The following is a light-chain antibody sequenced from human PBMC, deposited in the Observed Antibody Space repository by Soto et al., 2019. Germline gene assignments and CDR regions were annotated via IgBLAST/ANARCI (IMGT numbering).Light chain of an antibody. CDR1: SSNTRRHP. V-gene: IGLV1-44*01. Sequence: QSVLTQPPSTSGTPGQRVTVSCSGSSSNTRRHPVNWYQQVPGTAPKLLIYSNYKRPSGVPDRFSGSKSGTSVSLAISGLLSEDEADYYCAAWDDSLNGLVFGGGTKLIVL. CDR2: SNY. CDR3: AAWDDSLNGLV. J-gene: IGLJ2*01.